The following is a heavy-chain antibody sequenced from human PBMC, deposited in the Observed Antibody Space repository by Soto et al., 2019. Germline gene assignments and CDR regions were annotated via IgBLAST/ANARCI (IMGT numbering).Heavy chain of an antibody. CDR1: GGSISSGGYY. Sequence: SETLSLTCTVSGGSISSGGYYWSWIRQHPGKGLEWIGYIYYSGSTYYNPSLKSRVTISVDTSKNQFSLKLSSVTAADTAVYYCARDSSSYASDIWGQGTMVTVSS. CDR2: IYYSGST. J-gene: IGHJ3*02. V-gene: IGHV4-31*03. CDR3: ARDSSSYASDI. D-gene: IGHD6-13*01.